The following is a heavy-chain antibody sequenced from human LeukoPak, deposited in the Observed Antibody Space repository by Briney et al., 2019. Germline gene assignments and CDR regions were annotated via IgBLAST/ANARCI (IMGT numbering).Heavy chain of an antibody. V-gene: IGHV4-61*02. CDR3: ARALGYCSGGSCYRYYYYMDV. CDR1: GGSISSGSYY. D-gene: IGHD2-15*01. CDR2: IYTSGST. Sequence: PSETLSLTCTVSGGSISSGSYYWSWIRQPAGKGLEWIGRIYTSGSTNYNPSLKSRVTISVDTSKNQFSLKLSSVTAADTAVYYCARALGYCSGGSCYRYYYYMDVWGKGTTVTVSS. J-gene: IGHJ6*03.